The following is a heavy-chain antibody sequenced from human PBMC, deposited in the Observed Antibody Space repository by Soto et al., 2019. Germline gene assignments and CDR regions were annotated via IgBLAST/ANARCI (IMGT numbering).Heavy chain of an antibody. CDR1: GYTFTDYA. V-gene: IGHV1-3*01. CDR3: ARSIVVVTALDY. CDR2: INAGNGNT. J-gene: IGHJ4*02. Sequence: ASVKVSCKASGYTFTDYAMHWVRQAPGQRLEWMGWINAGNGNTKYSQKFQGRVTITRDTSASTAYMELSSLRSEDTAVYYCARSIVVVTALDYWGQGTLVTVSS. D-gene: IGHD2-21*02.